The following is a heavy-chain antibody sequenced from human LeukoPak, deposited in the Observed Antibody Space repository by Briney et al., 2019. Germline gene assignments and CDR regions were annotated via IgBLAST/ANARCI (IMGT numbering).Heavy chain of an antibody. CDR2: INPNSGGT. V-gene: IGHV1-2*06. CDR1: GYTFTGYY. CDR3: ASRGLGKAWVAFDI. Sequence: ASVKVSCKASGYTFTGYYMHLVRQAPGQGLEWMGRINPNSGGTNYAQKFQGRVTMTRDTSISTAYMELSRLRSDDTAVYYCASRGLGKAWVAFDIWGQGTMVTVSS. J-gene: IGHJ3*02. D-gene: IGHD7-27*01.